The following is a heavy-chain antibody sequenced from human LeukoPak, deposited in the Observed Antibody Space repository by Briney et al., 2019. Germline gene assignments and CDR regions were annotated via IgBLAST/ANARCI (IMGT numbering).Heavy chain of an antibody. CDR2: IYHSGST. Sequence: PSETLSLTCAVSGYSISSGYYWGWIRQPPGKGLGWIGSIYHSGSTYYNPSLKSRVAISVDTSKNQFSLKLSSVTAADTAVYYCARTGYGDYPFDYWGQGTLVTVSS. J-gene: IGHJ4*02. D-gene: IGHD4-17*01. CDR1: GYSISSGYY. V-gene: IGHV4-38-2*01. CDR3: ARTGYGDYPFDY.